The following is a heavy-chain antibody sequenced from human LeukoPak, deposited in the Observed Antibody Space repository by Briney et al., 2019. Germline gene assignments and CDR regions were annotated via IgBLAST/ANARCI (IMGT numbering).Heavy chain of an antibody. CDR1: GGTFSSYA. V-gene: IGHV1-69*05. CDR3: ARGASDILTGYFDH. CDR2: IIPIFGTA. D-gene: IGHD3-9*01. Sequence: ASVKVSCKASGGTFSSYAISWVRQAPGQGLEWMGGIIPIFGTANYAQKFQGRVTITTDESTSTAYMELSSLRSEDTAVYYCARGASDILTGYFDHWGQGTLVTVSS. J-gene: IGHJ4*02.